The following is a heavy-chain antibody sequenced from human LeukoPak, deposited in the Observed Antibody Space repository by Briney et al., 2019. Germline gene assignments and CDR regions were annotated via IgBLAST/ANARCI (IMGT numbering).Heavy chain of an antibody. CDR3: ARNIGSYYYDSSFDY. D-gene: IGHD3-22*01. CDR1: GYTFTGYY. V-gene: IGHV1-2*06. Sequence: ASVKVSCEASGYTFTGYYMHWVRQAPGQGLEWMGRINPNSGGTNYAQKFQGRVTMTRDTSISTAYMELSRLRSDDTAVYYCARNIGSYYYDSSFDYWGQGTLVTVSS. J-gene: IGHJ4*02. CDR2: INPNSGGT.